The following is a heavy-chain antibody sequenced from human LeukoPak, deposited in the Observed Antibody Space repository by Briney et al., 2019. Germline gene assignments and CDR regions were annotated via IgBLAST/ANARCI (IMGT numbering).Heavy chain of an antibody. CDR3: AKNLYCGGGSCYPSALGMDV. CDR1: GFTFSSYA. Sequence: GGSLRLSCAASGFTFSSYAMSWVRQAPGKGLEWVSSISGSGNRTYYADSVKGRFTISRDNSKNTLFLQMNSLRAEDAAVYYCAKNLYCGGGSCYPSALGMDVWGQGTTVTVSS. D-gene: IGHD2-15*01. CDR2: ISGSGNRT. J-gene: IGHJ6*02. V-gene: IGHV3-23*01.